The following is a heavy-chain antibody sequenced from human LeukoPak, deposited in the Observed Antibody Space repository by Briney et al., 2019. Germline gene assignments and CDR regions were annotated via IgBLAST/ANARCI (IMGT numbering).Heavy chain of an antibody. CDR3: ARRGYSYGYGLDY. V-gene: IGHV1-18*01. J-gene: IGHJ4*02. CDR1: GYTFTDYY. CDR2: ISAYNGNT. Sequence: ASVKVSCKASGYTFTDYYMYWVRQAPGQGLEWMGWISAYNGNTNYAQKLQGRVTMTTDTSTSTAYMELRSLRSDDTAVYYCARRGYSYGYGLDYWGQGTLVTVSS. D-gene: IGHD5-18*01.